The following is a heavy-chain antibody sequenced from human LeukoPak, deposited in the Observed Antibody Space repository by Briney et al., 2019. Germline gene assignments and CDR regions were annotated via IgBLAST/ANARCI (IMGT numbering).Heavy chain of an antibody. D-gene: IGHD3-22*01. J-gene: IGHJ4*02. Sequence: ASVKVSCKASGGTFSSYAISWVRQAPGQGLEWMGWISGYNGNTKYAQKFQGRVTMTTDTSTSTAYMELRSLRSDDTAMYYCARGFPPRIYYDSSGYYSYFFDYWGQGTLVTVSS. CDR3: ARGFPPRIYYDSSGYYSYFFDY. CDR2: ISGYNGNT. CDR1: GGTFSSYA. V-gene: IGHV1-18*01.